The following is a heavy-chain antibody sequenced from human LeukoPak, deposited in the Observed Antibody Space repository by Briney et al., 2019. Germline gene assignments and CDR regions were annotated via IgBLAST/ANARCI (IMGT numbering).Heavy chain of an antibody. Sequence: PGGSLRLSCAVSGLIFRSYWMSWVREAPGKGLEGVSYISCGSGTLYYADSVKGRFTISRDNAKNSLYLQMNSLRAEDTAVYYCARGSSAGRSGFDPWGQGTLVTVSS. J-gene: IGHJ5*02. CDR2: ISCGSGTL. CDR3: ARGSSAGRSGFDP. CDR1: GLIFRSYW. V-gene: IGHV3-48*04.